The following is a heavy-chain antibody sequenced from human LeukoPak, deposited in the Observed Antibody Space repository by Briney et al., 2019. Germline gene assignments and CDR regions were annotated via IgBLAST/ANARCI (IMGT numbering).Heavy chain of an antibody. Sequence: GGSLRLSCAASGFTFSTYSMNWVRQAPGKGLEWVSAIHTSGDTCYADSVKGRFTISRDTSKNTLYLQINSLRVEDTAVYYCIVFGDSNHWGQGTLVTVSS. CDR1: GFTFSTYS. V-gene: IGHV3-53*01. CDR3: IVFGDSNH. J-gene: IGHJ5*02. CDR2: IHTSGDT. D-gene: IGHD4-17*01.